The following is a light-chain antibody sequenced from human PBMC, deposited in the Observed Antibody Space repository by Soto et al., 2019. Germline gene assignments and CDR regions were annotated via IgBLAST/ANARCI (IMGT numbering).Light chain of an antibody. Sequence: DIQMTQSPSSLSASVGDRVTITCRASQSISRSLIGYQHKPGKAPKLLIYAASSLQNGVPSRFSGGGSGTEFTLSISSLQPEDFGTYYCQQSYTTASITCGQGTRLEIK. V-gene: IGKV1-39*01. J-gene: IGKJ5*01. CDR2: AAS. CDR3: QQSYTTASIT. CDR1: QSISRS.